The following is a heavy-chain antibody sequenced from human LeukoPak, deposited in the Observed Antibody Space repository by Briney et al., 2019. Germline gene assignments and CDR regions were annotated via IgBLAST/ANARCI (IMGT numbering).Heavy chain of an antibody. D-gene: IGHD3-22*01. CDR3: ARMGNYYDSSGYYGY. J-gene: IGHJ4*02. Sequence: SETLSLTCTVSGGSISSSSYYWGWIRQPPGKGLEWIGSIYYSGSTYYNPSLKSRVTISVDTSKNRFSLKLSSVTAADTAVYYCARMGNYYDSSGYYGYWGQGTLVTVSS. CDR2: IYYSGST. CDR1: GGSISSSSYY. V-gene: IGHV4-39*01.